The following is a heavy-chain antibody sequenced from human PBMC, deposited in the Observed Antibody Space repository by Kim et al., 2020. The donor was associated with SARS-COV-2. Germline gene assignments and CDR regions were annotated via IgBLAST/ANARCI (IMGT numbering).Heavy chain of an antibody. CDR2: ISSSSRYI. V-gene: IGHV3-21*01. CDR3: ARDNVVGAITPRAFDI. J-gene: IGHJ3*02. CDR1: RFTFSSYS. Sequence: GGSLRLSCAASRFTFSSYSMNWVRQAPGKGLEWVSFISSSSRYIYYADSVKGRFTISRDNAQNSLYLQMNSLRAEDTAVYYCARDNVVGAITPRAFDIWGQGTMVTVSS. D-gene: IGHD1-26*01.